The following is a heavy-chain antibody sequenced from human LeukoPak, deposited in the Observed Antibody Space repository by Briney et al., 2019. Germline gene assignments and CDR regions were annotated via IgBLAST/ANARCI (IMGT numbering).Heavy chain of an antibody. Sequence: PGGSLRLSCAASGFTFSDYYMTWIRQAPGKALEWVSYISIGGGSIYYADSVKGRFTISSDNAKNSLYLQMNRLRAEDTAVYNCARSKWERVHHYSYYTDVWGKGTTVTVSS. CDR3: ARSKWERVHHYSYYTDV. D-gene: IGHD1-26*01. CDR2: ISIGGGSI. J-gene: IGHJ6*03. V-gene: IGHV3-11*04. CDR1: GFTFSDYY.